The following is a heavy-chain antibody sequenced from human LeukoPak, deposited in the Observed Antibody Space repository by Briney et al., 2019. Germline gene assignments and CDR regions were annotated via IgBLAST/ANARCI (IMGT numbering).Heavy chain of an antibody. J-gene: IGHJ5*02. V-gene: IGHV4-59*10. CDR3: ARGGFLVQNHFDP. Sequence: SETLSLTCAVYGGSFSGYYWSWIRQPAGKGLEWIGRIHRSGSTAYNPSVKSRVTISVDTSKNQFSLKLNSVTAADTAVYYCARGGFLVQNHFDPWGQGTLVTVSS. D-gene: IGHD3-3*01. CDR2: IHRSGST. CDR1: GGSFSGYY.